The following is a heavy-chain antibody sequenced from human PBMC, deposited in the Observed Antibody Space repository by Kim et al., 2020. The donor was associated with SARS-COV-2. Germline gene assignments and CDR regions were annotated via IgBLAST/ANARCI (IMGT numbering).Heavy chain of an antibody. D-gene: IGHD2-15*01. CDR3: AKTGGGGWDDVEY. V-gene: IGHV3-30*02. J-gene: IGHJ4*02. Sequence: ETTVKGRFTTSRDNSKTTRYLQRNSLRAEDTAVYYCAKTGGGGWDDVEYWGQGTLVTVSS.